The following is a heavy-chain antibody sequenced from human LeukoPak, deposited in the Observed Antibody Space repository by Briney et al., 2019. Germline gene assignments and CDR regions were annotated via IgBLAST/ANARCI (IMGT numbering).Heavy chain of an antibody. CDR2: IIPILGIA. J-gene: IGHJ4*02. Sequence: GASVNVSCKASGGTFSSYAISWVRQAPGQGLEWMGRIIPILGIANYAQKFQGRVTITADKSTSTAYMELSSLRSEDTAVYYCARVVVLEWLLGSSFDYWGQGTLVTVSS. CDR1: GGTFSSYA. D-gene: IGHD3-3*01. CDR3: ARVVVLEWLLGSSFDY. V-gene: IGHV1-69*04.